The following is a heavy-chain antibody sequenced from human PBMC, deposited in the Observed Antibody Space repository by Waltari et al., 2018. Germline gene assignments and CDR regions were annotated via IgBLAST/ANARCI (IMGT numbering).Heavy chain of an antibody. CDR2: ISDSGTTI. CDR3: ARTFNYYFNMDV. V-gene: IGHV3-48*04. J-gene: IGHJ6*03. Sequence: EVQLVESGGDLVQRGGSLTLSCAASGLTLSTYNMNWVRQAPGKGLCWVSYISDSGTTISYADSVKCRFTVSRDNAKNSLYLQMNSLRAEDTAVYYCARTFNYYFNMDVWGKGTTVTVSS. CDR1: GLTLSTYN.